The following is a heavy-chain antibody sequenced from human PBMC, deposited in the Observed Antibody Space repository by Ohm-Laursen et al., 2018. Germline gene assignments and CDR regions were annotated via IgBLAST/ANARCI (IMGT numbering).Heavy chain of an antibody. CDR3: ATGRGFWSGYRSGHLGIFDY. Sequence: GASVKVSCKVSGSTVTELSMHWVRQAPGKGLEWMGGFDPEDGETIYAQKFQGRVTMTEDTSTDTAYMELSSLRSEDTAVYYCATGRGFWSGYRSGHLGIFDYWGQGTLVTVSS. D-gene: IGHD3-3*01. J-gene: IGHJ4*02. V-gene: IGHV1-24*01. CDR2: FDPEDGET. CDR1: GSTVTELS.